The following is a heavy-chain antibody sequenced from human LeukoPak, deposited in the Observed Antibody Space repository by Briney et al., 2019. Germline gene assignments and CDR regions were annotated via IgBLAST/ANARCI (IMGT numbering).Heavy chain of an antibody. CDR3: ARGELIATNAHDGFDV. CDR1: GGAISGGFY. J-gene: IGHJ3*01. D-gene: IGHD1-26*01. V-gene: IGHV4-31*02. Sequence: SLSLTWTVSGGAISGGFYWGWIRQPPGKGLEWLGYIDESGNPLYNPSLGSRLALSVDTSKSQFSLNLASMTAAATAVYYCARGELIATNAHDGFDVWGQGTRVTVSS. CDR2: IDESGNP.